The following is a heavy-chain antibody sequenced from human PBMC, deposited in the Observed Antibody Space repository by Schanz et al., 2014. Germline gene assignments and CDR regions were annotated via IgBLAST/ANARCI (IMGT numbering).Heavy chain of an antibody. Sequence: EVQLVESGGGLVQPGGSLRLSCTASGFTFSSYSMNWVRQAPGKGLEWVSSISYGTSYIYYAESVKGRFTISRDNAKNSLYLQMNSLRAEDTAVYYCARSRSGFYFDYWGQGTLVTVSS. CDR3: ARSRSGFYFDY. J-gene: IGHJ4*02. CDR2: ISYGTSYI. CDR1: GFTFSSYS. V-gene: IGHV3-21*01. D-gene: IGHD1-26*01.